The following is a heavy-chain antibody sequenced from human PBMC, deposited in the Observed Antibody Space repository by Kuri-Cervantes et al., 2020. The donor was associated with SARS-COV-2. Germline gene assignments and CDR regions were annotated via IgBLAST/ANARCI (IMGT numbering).Heavy chain of an antibody. Sequence: GESLKISCAASGFTFSSYAMSWVRQAPGKGLEWVSVIYSGGSSTYYADSVKGRFTISRDNSKNTLYLQMNSLRAEDTAVYYCAKDQDYYDSSGQFDYRGQGTLVTVSS. CDR3: AKDQDYYDSSGQFDY. CDR1: GFTFSSYA. D-gene: IGHD3-22*01. J-gene: IGHJ4*02. CDR2: IYSGGSST. V-gene: IGHV3-23*03.